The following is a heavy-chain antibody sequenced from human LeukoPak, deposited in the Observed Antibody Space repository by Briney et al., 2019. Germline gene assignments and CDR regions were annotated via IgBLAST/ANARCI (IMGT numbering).Heavy chain of an antibody. CDR1: GFTFSSYA. CDR2: VSGSGGST. Sequence: PGGSPRLSCAASGFTFSSYAMTWVRQAPGKGLEWVSTVSGSGGSTYYADSVKGRFTISRDNSKNTLYLQMNSLRAEDTAIYYCAKDVDYGDYVVYWGQGTLVTVSS. V-gene: IGHV3-23*01. D-gene: IGHD4-17*01. CDR3: AKDVDYGDYVVY. J-gene: IGHJ4*02.